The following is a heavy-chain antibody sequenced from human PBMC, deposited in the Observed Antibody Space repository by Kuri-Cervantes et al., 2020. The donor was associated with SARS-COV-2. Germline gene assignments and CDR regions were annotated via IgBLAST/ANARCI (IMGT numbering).Heavy chain of an antibody. Sequence: LSLTCAASGFTFSSYGMHWVRQAPGKGLEWMAVISYDGSNKYYADSVKGRFTISRDNSKNTLYLQMNSLRAEDTAVYYCANVPPTRGYGMDVWGQGTTVTVSS. V-gene: IGHV3-30*18. J-gene: IGHJ6*02. CDR2: ISYDGSNK. CDR3: ANVPPTRGYGMDV. D-gene: IGHD3-10*02. CDR1: GFTFSSYG.